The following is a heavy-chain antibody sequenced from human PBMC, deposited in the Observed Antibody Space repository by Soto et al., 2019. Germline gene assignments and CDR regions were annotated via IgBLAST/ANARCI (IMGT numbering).Heavy chain of an antibody. D-gene: IGHD6-13*01. V-gene: IGHV1-69*01. CDR3: ARDSSGWYFFDY. CDR1: GGTLSSFA. Sequence: QVQLVQSGAEVKKPGSSVKVSCKASGGTLSSFAISWVRQAPGQGLEWIGGIIPLWGSTSYAQKFQGRVTITADESTNTAYMELNGLRSEDTAVYYCARDSSGWYFFDYWGQGTLVTVSS. J-gene: IGHJ4*02. CDR2: IIPLWGST.